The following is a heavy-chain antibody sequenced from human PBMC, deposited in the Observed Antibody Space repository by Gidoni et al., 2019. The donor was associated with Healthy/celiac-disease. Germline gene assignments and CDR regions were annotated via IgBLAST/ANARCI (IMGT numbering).Heavy chain of an antibody. Sequence: QLQLQESGPGLVKPSETLSLTCTVSGGSLSSSSYYWGWIRQPPGKGLEWIGSIYYSGSTYYNPSLKSRVTISVDTSKNQFSLKLSSVTAADTAVYYCARRPHIGQDGDWFDPWGQGTLVTVSS. CDR3: ARRPHIGQDGDWFDP. CDR2: IYYSGST. CDR1: GGSLSSSSYY. D-gene: IGHD2-8*01. J-gene: IGHJ5*02. V-gene: IGHV4-39*01.